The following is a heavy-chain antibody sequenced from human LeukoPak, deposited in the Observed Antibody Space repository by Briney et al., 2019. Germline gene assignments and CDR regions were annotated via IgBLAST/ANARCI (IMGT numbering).Heavy chain of an antibody. CDR2: IDYSGGET. CDR3: AKDLGLYSSGWYDGLAGFPY. J-gene: IGHJ4*02. D-gene: IGHD6-19*01. CDR1: GFTLSSYE. Sequence: GGSLRLSCTASGFTLSSYEMSWIRQAPGKGLEWVSSIDYSGGETHYADSVKGRFTISRDNSKNTLYLQMNSLRAEDTAVYYCAKDLGLYSSGWYDGLAGFPYWGQGTLVTVSS. V-gene: IGHV3-23*01.